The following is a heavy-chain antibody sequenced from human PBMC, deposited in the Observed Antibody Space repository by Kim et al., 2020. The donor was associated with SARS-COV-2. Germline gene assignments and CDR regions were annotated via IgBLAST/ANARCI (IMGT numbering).Heavy chain of an antibody. D-gene: IGHD6-13*01. CDR2: ISGSGGST. CDR3: AKDQYIATPEAYHYYGMDV. CDR1: GFTFSSYA. Sequence: GGSLRLSCAASGFTFSSYAMSWVRQAPGKGLEWVSAISGSGGSTYYADSVKGRFTISRDNSKNTLYLQMNSLRAEDTAVYYCAKDQYIATPEAYHYYGMDVWGQGTTVTVSS. J-gene: IGHJ6*02. V-gene: IGHV3-23*01.